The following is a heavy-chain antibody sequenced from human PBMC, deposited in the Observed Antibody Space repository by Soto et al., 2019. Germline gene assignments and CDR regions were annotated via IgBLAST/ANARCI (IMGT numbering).Heavy chain of an antibody. CDR1: GFTFSDFA. CDR2: ISSNGNYI. V-gene: IGHV3-21*01. CDR3: AKVQEFCGFNCYIVDS. Sequence: GGSLRLSCRASGFTFSDFAMSWVRQAPGKGLEWVSSISSNGNYIYYADSMKGRFTISRDNAEKSLYLQMNSLRGEDTAVYYCAKVQEFCGFNCYIVDSWGQGVLVTVSS. J-gene: IGHJ4*02. D-gene: IGHD2-21*02.